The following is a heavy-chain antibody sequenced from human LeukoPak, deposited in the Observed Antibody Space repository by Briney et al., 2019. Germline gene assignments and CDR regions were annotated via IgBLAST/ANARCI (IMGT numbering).Heavy chain of an antibody. Sequence: ASVKVSCKASGYTFTSYGISWVRQAPGQGLEWMGWISGYNGKTNYAQKLQGRVTMTTDTSTSTAYMELRSLRSDDTAVYYCARDYRDVLLWFGELSKWGQGTLVTVSS. CDR2: ISGYNGKT. V-gene: IGHV1-18*01. CDR3: ARDYRDVLLWFGELSK. D-gene: IGHD3-10*01. J-gene: IGHJ4*02. CDR1: GYTFTSYG.